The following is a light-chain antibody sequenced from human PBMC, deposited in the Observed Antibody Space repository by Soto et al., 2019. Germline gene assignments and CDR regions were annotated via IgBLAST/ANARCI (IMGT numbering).Light chain of an antibody. Sequence: QSALTQPRSVSGSPGQSVTISCTGTSSDVGGYNYLSWYEQHPVKAPKLMIYDVTKRPSGVPDRFSGSKSGNTASLTISGLQAEDEADYYCCSYAGSYTWVFGTGTKVTVL. CDR3: CSYAGSYTWV. CDR1: SSDVGGYNY. CDR2: DVT. V-gene: IGLV2-11*01. J-gene: IGLJ1*01.